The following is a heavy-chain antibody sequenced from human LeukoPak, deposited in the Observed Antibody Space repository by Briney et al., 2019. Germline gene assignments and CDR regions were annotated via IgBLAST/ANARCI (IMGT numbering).Heavy chain of an antibody. CDR3: AKGLYTILAANGAFGI. CDR2: ISYDGSNK. Sequence: GGSLRLSCAASGFTFSSYGMHWVRQAPGKGLEWVALISYDGSNKYYADSVKGRFTISRDSSKNTLYLQMNSLRAEDTAVYYCAKGLYTILAANGAFGIWGQGTMVTVSS. V-gene: IGHV3-30*18. CDR1: GFTFSSYG. J-gene: IGHJ3*02. D-gene: IGHD2-15*01.